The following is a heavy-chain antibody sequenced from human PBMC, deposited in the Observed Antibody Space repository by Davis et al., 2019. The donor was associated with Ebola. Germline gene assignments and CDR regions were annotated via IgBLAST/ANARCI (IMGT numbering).Heavy chain of an antibody. CDR3: TRSITIFGVVTWWFDP. CDR2: IRSKAYGGTT. Sequence: GGSLRLSCTASGFTFGDYAMSWVRQAPGKGLEWVGFIRSKAYGGTTEYAASVKGRFTISRDDSKSIAYLQMNSLKTEDTAVYYCTRSITIFGVVTWWFDPWGQGTLVTVSS. J-gene: IGHJ5*02. V-gene: IGHV3-49*04. CDR1: GFTFGDYA. D-gene: IGHD3-3*01.